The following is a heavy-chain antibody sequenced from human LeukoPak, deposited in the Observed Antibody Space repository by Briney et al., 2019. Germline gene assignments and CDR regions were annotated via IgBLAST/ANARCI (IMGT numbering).Heavy chain of an antibody. V-gene: IGHV3-9*01. J-gene: IGHJ4*02. CDR3: AKDRASTVPYYFDY. D-gene: IGHD4-17*01. CDR2: ISWNSGSI. Sequence: GRSLRLFCAASGFTFDDYAMHWVRQAPGKGLEWVSGISWNSGSIGYADSVKGRFTISRDNAKNSLYLQMNSLRAEDTALYYCAKDRASTVPYYFDYWGQGTLVTVSS. CDR1: GFTFDDYA.